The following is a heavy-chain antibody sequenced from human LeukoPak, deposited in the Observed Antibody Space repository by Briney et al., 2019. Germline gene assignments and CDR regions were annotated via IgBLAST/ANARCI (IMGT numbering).Heavy chain of an antibody. CDR2: INHSGST. D-gene: IGHD6-6*01. CDR3: ARGLYSSSD. CDR1: GGSFSGYY. Sequence: SETLSLTCAVYGGSFSGYYWSWIRQPPGKGLEWIGEINHSGSTNYNPSLKSRVTISVDTSKNQFSLKLSSVTAADTAVYYCARGLYSSSDWGQGTLVTVSS. V-gene: IGHV4-34*01. J-gene: IGHJ4*02.